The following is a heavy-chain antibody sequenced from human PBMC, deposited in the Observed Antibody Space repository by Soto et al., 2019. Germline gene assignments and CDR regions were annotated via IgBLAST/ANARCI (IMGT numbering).Heavy chain of an antibody. CDR1: GGSISSGGYY. D-gene: IGHD6-13*01. CDR3: ARTRYSSSWFDFDY. J-gene: IGHJ4*02. Sequence: TLSLTCTVSGGSISSGGYYWSWIRQHPGKGLEWIGYIYYSGSTYYNPSLKSRVTISVDTSKNQFSLKLSSVTAADTAVYYCARTRYSSSWFDFDYWGQGTLVTVSS. CDR2: IYYSGST. V-gene: IGHV4-31*03.